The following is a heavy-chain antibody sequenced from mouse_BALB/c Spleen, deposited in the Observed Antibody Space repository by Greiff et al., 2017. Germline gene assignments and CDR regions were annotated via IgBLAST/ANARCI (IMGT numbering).Heavy chain of an antibody. J-gene: IGHJ3*01. Sequence: EVQLQESGPELVKPGASVKISCKASGYTFTDYNMHWVKQSHGKSLEWIGYIYPYNGGTGYNQKFKSKATLTVDNSSSTAYMELRSLTSEDSAVYYCAAASYYGYGFAYWGQGTLVTVSA. D-gene: IGHD1-2*01. CDR2: IYPYNGGT. CDR3: AAASYYGYGFAY. V-gene: IGHV1S29*02. CDR1: GYTFTDYN.